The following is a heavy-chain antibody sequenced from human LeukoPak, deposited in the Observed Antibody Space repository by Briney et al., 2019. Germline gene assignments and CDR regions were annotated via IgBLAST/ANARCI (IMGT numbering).Heavy chain of an antibody. V-gene: IGHV1-46*01. CDR3: ARDNSVGDVAWWFDP. CDR1: GYTFTSYY. Sequence: ASVKVSCKASGYTFTSYYMHWVRQAPGQGLEWMGIINPSGGSTSYAQKFQGRVTMTRDMSTSTDYMELSSLRSEDTAVYYCARDNSVGDVAWWFDPWGQGTLVTVSS. D-gene: IGHD1-26*01. CDR2: INPSGGST. J-gene: IGHJ5*02.